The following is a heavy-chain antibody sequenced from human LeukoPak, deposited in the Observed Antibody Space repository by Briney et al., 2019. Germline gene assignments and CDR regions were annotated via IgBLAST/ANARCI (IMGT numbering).Heavy chain of an antibody. CDR1: GFTFSSYG. V-gene: IGHV3-23*01. D-gene: IGHD3-10*01. Sequence: GGTLRLSCAASGFTFSSYGMSWVRQAPGKGLEWVSAISGSGGSTNYADSVKGRFTISRDNSKNTLYLQMNSLRAEDTAVYYCAKWGTMVRGVSNWFDPWGQGTLVTVSS. CDR2: ISGSGGST. J-gene: IGHJ5*02. CDR3: AKWGTMVRGVSNWFDP.